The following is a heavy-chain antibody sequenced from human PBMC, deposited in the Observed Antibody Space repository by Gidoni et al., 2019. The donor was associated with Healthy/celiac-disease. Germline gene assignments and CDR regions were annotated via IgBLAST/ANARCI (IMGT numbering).Heavy chain of an antibody. CDR3: ARVSGRHSSCWYADDAFDI. V-gene: IGHV4-30-4*01. Sequence: QVQLQESGPGLVKPSQTLSLTCTVSGSSIRSGHYSWSWIRQPPGKGLEWLGYIYYSGSTYYNPSLKSRVTISVDTSKNQFSLKLSSVTAADTAVYYCARVSGRHSSCWYADDAFDIWGQGTMVTVSS. D-gene: IGHD6-19*01. CDR1: GSSIRSGHYS. J-gene: IGHJ3*02. CDR2: IYYSGST.